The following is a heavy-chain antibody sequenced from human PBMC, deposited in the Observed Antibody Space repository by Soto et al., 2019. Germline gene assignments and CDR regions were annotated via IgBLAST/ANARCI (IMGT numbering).Heavy chain of an antibody. J-gene: IGHJ3*02. Sequence: PGESLKISCKGPGYNFNTNWIGWVRQMPGKGLEWLGIIYPGDSDIRYSPSLQGQVTISADKSIATAYLQWSSLKASDTAMYYCARSITVYGDYRAFDIWGQGTMVTVSS. V-gene: IGHV5-51*01. CDR3: ARSITVYGDYRAFDI. CDR2: IYPGDSDI. CDR1: GYNFNTNW. D-gene: IGHD4-17*01.